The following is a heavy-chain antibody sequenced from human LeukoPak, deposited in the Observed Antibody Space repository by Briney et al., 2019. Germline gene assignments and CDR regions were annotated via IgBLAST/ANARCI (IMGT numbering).Heavy chain of an antibody. Sequence: GGSLRLSCAASGLTFSSYAMSWVRQAPGKGLEWVSAISGSGGSTYYADSVKGRITIFRDNSKNTLYLQMNSLKAEDTAVYYCAKDHEMATTYFDYWGQGTLVTVSS. CDR3: AKDHEMATTYFDY. V-gene: IGHV3-23*01. CDR2: ISGSGGST. CDR1: GLTFSSYA. J-gene: IGHJ4*02. D-gene: IGHD5-24*01.